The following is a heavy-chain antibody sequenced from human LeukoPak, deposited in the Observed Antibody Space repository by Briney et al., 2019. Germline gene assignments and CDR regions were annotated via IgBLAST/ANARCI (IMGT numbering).Heavy chain of an antibody. CDR1: GFTFSSYS. CDR3: ARAATYFYGSVTYDWFES. D-gene: IGHD3-10*01. Sequence: GGSLRLSCAASGFTFSSYSMNWVRQAPGKGLEWVSRIESNGLTLYADSVRDRFTISRDNGKNTIYLQMNNLRVDDTAIYYCARAATYFYGSVTYDWFESWGQGTLVTVSS. V-gene: IGHV3-74*01. J-gene: IGHJ5*01. CDR2: IESNGLT.